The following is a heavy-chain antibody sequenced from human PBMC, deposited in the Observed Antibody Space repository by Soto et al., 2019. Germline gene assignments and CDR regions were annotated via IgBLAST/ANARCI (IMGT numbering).Heavy chain of an antibody. D-gene: IGHD6-19*01. CDR1: GYMFTNYA. J-gene: IGHJ5*02. CDR2: INAGNGNT. V-gene: IGHV1-3*01. CDR3: ARDYESTSGWWGRWFDP. Sequence: ASVTVSCKASGYMFTNYAVHWVRQAPGQRLEWMGWINAGNGNTEYSQKLQGRVTITRDTSASTAYMELSSLRSEDTAVYYCARDYESTSGWWGRWFDPWGQGTLVTVSS.